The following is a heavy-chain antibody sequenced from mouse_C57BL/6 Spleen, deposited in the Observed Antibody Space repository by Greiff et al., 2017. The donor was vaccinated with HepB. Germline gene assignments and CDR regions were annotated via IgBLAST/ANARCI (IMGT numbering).Heavy chain of an antibody. Sequence: DVKLVESGGGLVKPGGSLKLSCAASGFTFSDYGMHWVRQAPEKGLEWVAYISSGSSTIYYADTVKGRFTISRDNAKNTLFLQMTSLRSEDTAVYYCARRDSSKAMDYWGQGTSVTVSS. CDR3: ARRDSSKAMDY. CDR2: ISSGSSTI. D-gene: IGHD3-2*02. CDR1: GFTFSDYG. V-gene: IGHV5-17*01. J-gene: IGHJ4*01.